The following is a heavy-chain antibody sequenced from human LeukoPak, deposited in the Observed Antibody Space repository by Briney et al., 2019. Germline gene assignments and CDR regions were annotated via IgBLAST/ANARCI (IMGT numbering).Heavy chain of an antibody. J-gene: IGHJ4*02. Sequence: SETLSLTCTVSGGSISRYYWSWIRQPPGKGLEWIGYIYYSGSTNYNPSLKSRVTTSVDMSKNQFSLKLSSVSAADTAAYYCARLPPIAARTAHFDYWGQGTLVTVSS. V-gene: IGHV4-59*08. CDR2: IYYSGST. D-gene: IGHD6-6*01. CDR1: GGSISRYY. CDR3: ARLPPIAARTAHFDY.